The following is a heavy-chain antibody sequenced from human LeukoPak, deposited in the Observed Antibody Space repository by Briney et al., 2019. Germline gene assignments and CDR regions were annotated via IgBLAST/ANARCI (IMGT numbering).Heavy chain of an antibody. D-gene: IGHD3-10*01. CDR3: AREGKRITMVRGDTRNWFDP. Sequence: SVKVSCKASAGTFSSYAISWVRQAPGQVREWMGGIIPIFGTANYAQKFEGRVTITADESTSTAYMELSSLRSEDTAVYYCAREGKRITMVRGDTRNWFDPWGQGTLVTVSS. J-gene: IGHJ5*02. CDR2: IIPIFGTA. V-gene: IGHV1-69*13. CDR1: AGTFSSYA.